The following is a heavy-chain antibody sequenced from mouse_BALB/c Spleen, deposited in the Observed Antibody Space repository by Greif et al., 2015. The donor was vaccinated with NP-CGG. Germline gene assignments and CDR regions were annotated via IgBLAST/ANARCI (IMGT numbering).Heavy chain of an antibody. V-gene: IGHV1S81*02. J-gene: IGHJ4*01. CDR1: GYTFTSYW. CDR2: INPSNGRT. CDR3: AIYDGYYYYAMDY. Sequence: QVQLQQSGSELVKPGASVKLSCKASGYTFTSYWMHWVKQRPGQGLEWIGEINPSNGRTNYNEKFKSKATLTVDKSSSTAYMQLSSLTSEDSADYYCAIYDGYYYYAMDYWGQGTSATVSS. D-gene: IGHD2-3*01.